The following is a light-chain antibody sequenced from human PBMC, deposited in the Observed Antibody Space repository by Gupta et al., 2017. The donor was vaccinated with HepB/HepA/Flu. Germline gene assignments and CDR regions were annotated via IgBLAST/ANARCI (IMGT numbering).Light chain of an antibody. CDR1: ENIRQY. CDR2: AAS. V-gene: IGKV1-39*01. CDR3: QQSYRTPWT. J-gene: IGKJ1*01. Sequence: DIQMTPSPSSLSASVGDRVTITCRASENIRQYSNWYQQKPGKAPKLLNYAASSLQSGVPSRFSGSGTGTDFTLSISSLQPEDSVTYYCQQSYRTPWTFGQGTKVEIK.